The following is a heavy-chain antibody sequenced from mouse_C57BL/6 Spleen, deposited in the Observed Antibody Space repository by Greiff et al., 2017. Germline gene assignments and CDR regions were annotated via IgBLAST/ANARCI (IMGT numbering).Heavy chain of an antibody. J-gene: IGHJ1*03. Sequence: QVQLQQPGAELVMPGASVKLSCKASGYTFTSYWMHWVKQRPGQGLEWIGEIDPSDSYPNYNQKFKGKSTLTVDKSSSTAYMQLSSLTSEDSAVYYCARGYGSSPPCYFDVWGTGTTVTVSS. CDR3: ARGYGSSPPCYFDV. V-gene: IGHV1-69*01. D-gene: IGHD1-1*01. CDR2: IDPSDSYP. CDR1: GYTFTSYW.